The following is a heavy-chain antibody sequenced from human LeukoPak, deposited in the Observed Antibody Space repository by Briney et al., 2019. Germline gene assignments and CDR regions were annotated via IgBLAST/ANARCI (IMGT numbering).Heavy chain of an antibody. V-gene: IGHV4-59*01. CDR1: GGSISSYY. CDR2: IYYSGST. J-gene: IGHJ5*02. D-gene: IGHD2-21*02. Sequence: SETLSLTCTVSGGSISSYYWSWIRQPPGKGLEWIGYIYYSGSTNYNPSLKSRVTISVDTSKNQFSLKLSSVTAADTAVYYCARSLAYCGGDCFDNWFDPWGQGTLVTVSS. CDR3: ARSLAYCGGDCFDNWFDP.